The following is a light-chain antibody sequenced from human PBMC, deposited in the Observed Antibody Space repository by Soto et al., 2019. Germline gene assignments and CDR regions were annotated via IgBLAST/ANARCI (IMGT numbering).Light chain of an antibody. CDR2: DVS. J-gene: IGLJ1*01. Sequence: QSVLTRPASVSGSPGQAITISCSGTSSDVGAFNYVSWYQQHPGKAPKLMIYDVSNRPSGVSNRFSGSKSGNTASLTISGLRAEDEADYYCNSYTSNNTYVFGTGTKLTVL. V-gene: IGLV2-14*03. CDR1: SSDVGAFNY. CDR3: NSYTSNNTYV.